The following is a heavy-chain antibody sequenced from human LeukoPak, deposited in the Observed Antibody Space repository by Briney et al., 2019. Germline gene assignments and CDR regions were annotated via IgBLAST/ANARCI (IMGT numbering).Heavy chain of an antibody. J-gene: IGHJ4*02. CDR3: ARGDFDY. CDR1: GFTFSIYA. V-gene: IGHV3-23*01. CDR2: IAFSDGRT. Sequence: GGSLRLSCAASGFTFSIYAMSWVRQAPGKGLEWVSIAFSDGRTFYADSVKGRFTISRDSSKNTVFLQMNSLRAEDTAVYYCARGDFDYWGQGTLVTVSS.